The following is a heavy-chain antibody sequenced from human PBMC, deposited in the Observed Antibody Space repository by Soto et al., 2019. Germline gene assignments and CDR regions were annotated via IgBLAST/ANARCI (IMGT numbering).Heavy chain of an antibody. CDR1: GYAFTTYG. Sequence: QVHLVQSGAEVKKPGASVKVSCKGSGYAFTTYGITWVRQAPGQGLEWMGWISAHNGNTNYAQKLQGRVTVTRDTATSTAYRELRSMISDDTAVYYCARWRYGDYWGQGALVTVSS. CDR3: ARWRYGDY. J-gene: IGHJ4*02. V-gene: IGHV1-18*01. CDR2: ISAHNGNT. D-gene: IGHD1-1*01.